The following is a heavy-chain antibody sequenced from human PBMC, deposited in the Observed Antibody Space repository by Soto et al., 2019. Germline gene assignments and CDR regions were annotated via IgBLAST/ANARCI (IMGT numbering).Heavy chain of an antibody. CDR3: ARESTDIVVVVAASGTVPQEVDWLDP. D-gene: IGHD2-15*01. V-gene: IGHV1-46*01. CDR2: INPSGGST. Sequence: GASVKVSCKASGYTFTSYYMRWVRQAPGQGLEWMGIINPSGGSTSYAQKFQGRVTMTRDTSTSTVYMELSSLRSEDTAVYYCARESTDIVVVVAASGTVPQEVDWLDPWGQGTLVTVSS. CDR1: GYTFTSYY. J-gene: IGHJ5*02.